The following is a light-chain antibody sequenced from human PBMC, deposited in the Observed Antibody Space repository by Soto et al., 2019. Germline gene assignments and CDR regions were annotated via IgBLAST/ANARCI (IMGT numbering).Light chain of an antibody. CDR2: GAS. CDR1: QSVSTNF. Sequence: EIVLTQSPGTLSLSPGEGATLSCRASQSVSTNFFAWYQQKPGQAPRLLIYGASTRATGIPDSLSGSGYGTVFTLTISRLGPEDFAVYYCQQYGRTSWTFGQGTKVQIK. V-gene: IGKV3-20*01. CDR3: QQYGRTSWT. J-gene: IGKJ1*01.